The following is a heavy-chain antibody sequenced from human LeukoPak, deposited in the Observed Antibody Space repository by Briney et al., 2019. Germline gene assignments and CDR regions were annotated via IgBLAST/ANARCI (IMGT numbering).Heavy chain of an antibody. CDR1: GYSISSGYY. CDR2: IYHSGST. J-gene: IGHJ3*02. D-gene: IGHD4-17*01. CDR3: ARPVTTLGLDAFDI. Sequence: SETLSLTCAVSGYSISSGYYWGWIRQPPGKGLEWIGSIYHSGSTYYNPSLKRRVTISVDTSKNLFSLKLSSVTAADTAVYYCARPVTTLGLDAFDIWGQGTMVTVSS. V-gene: IGHV4-38-2*01.